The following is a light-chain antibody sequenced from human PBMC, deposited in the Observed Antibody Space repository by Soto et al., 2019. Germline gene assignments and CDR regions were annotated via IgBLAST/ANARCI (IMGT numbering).Light chain of an antibody. CDR3: QSQDISLNSWV. J-gene: IGLJ3*02. CDR2: GNT. Sequence: QSVLTQPPSMSGAPGQRVTISCTGSRSNIGAGYDVHWYQLLPGTAPKLLIYGNTNRPSVVPDRFSGSKSGTSASLAITGLRAEDEADYYCQSQDISLNSWVFGGGTKVTVL. CDR1: RSNIGAGYD. V-gene: IGLV1-40*01.